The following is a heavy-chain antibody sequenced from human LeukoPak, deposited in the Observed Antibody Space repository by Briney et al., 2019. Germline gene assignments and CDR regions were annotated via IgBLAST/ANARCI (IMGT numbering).Heavy chain of an antibody. CDR3: ARGDYGDYVLGQ. J-gene: IGHJ4*02. CDR2: IYHSGRT. CDR1: GGSTSSGDSS. V-gene: IGHV4-30-2*01. D-gene: IGHD4-17*01. Sequence: SETLSLTCAVSGGSTSSGDSSWSWIRQPPGKGLEWIGYIYHSGRTYYKPSLKCRVNISVDGYKTQFSVELSSVTGADAAVYYCARGDYGDYVLGQWGQGTLVTVSS.